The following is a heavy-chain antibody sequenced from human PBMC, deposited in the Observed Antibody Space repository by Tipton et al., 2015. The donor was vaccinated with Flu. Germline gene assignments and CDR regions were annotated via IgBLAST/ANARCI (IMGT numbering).Heavy chain of an antibody. CDR3: ARAPSGGSSIAARPNWFDP. J-gene: IGHJ5*02. CDR1: GASISSGSYY. V-gene: IGHV4-61*02. CDR2: IYTSGTT. D-gene: IGHD6-6*01. Sequence: TLSLTCTVSGASISSGSYYWSWIRQPAERGLEWVGRIYTSGTTDYNSSLESRVTVSADTSKNQFSLKLSSVTAADTAVYYCARAPSGGSSIAARPNWFDPWGQGTLVTVSS.